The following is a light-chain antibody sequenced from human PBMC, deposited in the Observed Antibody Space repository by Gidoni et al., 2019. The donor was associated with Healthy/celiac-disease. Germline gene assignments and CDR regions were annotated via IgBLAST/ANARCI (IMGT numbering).Light chain of an antibody. CDR2: SAE. J-gene: IGLJ2*01. Sequence: QSVLTQPPSVSAAPRQRATISCSGSNSNIGNNAVNWYQQLPGKAPKLLIYSAELLPSWGSHRFSGSKSGTSASRAISGLQAEDEADYYCTAWDDSLNAVVFGGGTKLTVL. CDR3: TAWDDSLNAVV. V-gene: IGLV1-36*01. CDR1: NSNIGNNA.